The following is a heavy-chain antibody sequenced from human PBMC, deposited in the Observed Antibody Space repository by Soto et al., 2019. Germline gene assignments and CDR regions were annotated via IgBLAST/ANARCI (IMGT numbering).Heavy chain of an antibody. J-gene: IGHJ4*02. Sequence: GGSLRLSCAGSGFTFINYAMTWVRQAPGKGLEWVSSISNRGSDTYYVDSVKGRFTISRDNSKNTLYLQMNSLRAEGTAVYYCAKDTYSSSWYFWGQGTLVTVSS. CDR2: ISNRGSDT. V-gene: IGHV3-23*01. CDR1: GFTFINYA. D-gene: IGHD6-13*01. CDR3: AKDTYSSSWYF.